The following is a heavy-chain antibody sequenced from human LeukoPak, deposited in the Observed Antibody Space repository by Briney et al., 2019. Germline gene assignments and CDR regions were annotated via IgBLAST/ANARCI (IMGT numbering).Heavy chain of an antibody. D-gene: IGHD3-22*01. CDR1: GFTSSNAW. V-gene: IGHV3-15*01. CDR3: TTMYYYDSSGYYSDY. Sequence: GGSLRLSCAASGFTSSNAWMSQVRQAPGKGLEWVGRIKSKTDGGTTDYAAPVKGRFTISRDDSKNTLYLQMNSLKTEDTAVYYYTTMYYYDSSGYYSDYWGQGTLVTVSS. CDR2: IKSKTDGGTT. J-gene: IGHJ4*02.